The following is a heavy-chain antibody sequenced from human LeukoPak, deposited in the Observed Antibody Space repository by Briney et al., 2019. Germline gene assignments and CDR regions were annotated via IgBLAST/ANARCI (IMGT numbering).Heavy chain of an antibody. Sequence: GGSLRLSCAASGFTFSDYAMSWVRQAPGKGLEWVSAISGSGGSTYYADSVKGRFTISRDNSKNTLYLQMNSLRAEDTAVYYCAKVKGYCSSTSCPDAFDIWGQGTMVTVSS. V-gene: IGHV3-23*01. J-gene: IGHJ3*02. CDR3: AKVKGYCSSTSCPDAFDI. CDR1: GFTFSDYA. D-gene: IGHD2-2*01. CDR2: ISGSGGST.